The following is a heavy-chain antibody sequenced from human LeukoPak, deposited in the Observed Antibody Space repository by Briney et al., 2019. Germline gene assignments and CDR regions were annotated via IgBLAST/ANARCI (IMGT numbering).Heavy chain of an antibody. D-gene: IGHD3-3*01. CDR3: ARGAWSGYIDY. Sequence: SETLSLTCTVSGYSISTDYSWGWIRQPPGKGLEWIGTIYRSGSTYYNPSLKSRVTISVDTSKNQFSLKLSSVTAADTAVYYCARGAWSGYIDYWGQGTLVTVSS. V-gene: IGHV4-38-2*02. CDR2: IYRSGST. J-gene: IGHJ4*02. CDR1: GYSISTDYS.